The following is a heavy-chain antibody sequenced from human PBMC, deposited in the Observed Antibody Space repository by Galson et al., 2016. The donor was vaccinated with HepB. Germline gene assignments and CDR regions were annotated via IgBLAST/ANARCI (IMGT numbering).Heavy chain of an antibody. CDR3: ARSRGMEWLSLASDYYFYAMDV. CDR1: GYTFTAYY. Sequence: SVKVSCKASGYTFTAYYIHWVRQAPGQGLEWMGWIDPDSGDTNYAQNFQGWVTMTRDTSVSTAYMELNRLRSNNTALYFCARSRGMEWLSLASDYYFYAMDVWGQGTTVTVSS. J-gene: IGHJ6*02. CDR2: IDPDSGDT. V-gene: IGHV1-2*04. D-gene: IGHD3-3*01.